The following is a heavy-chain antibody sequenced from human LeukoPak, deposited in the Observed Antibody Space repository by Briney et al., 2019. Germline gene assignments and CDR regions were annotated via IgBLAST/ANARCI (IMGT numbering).Heavy chain of an antibody. CDR3: AKDVDYGGNSDAFDI. CDR2: ISGSGGST. V-gene: IGHV3-23*01. CDR1: GFTFSSYA. Sequence: GGSLRLSCAASGFTFSSYAMSWVRQAPGKGLEWVSAISGSGGSTYYADSVKGPFTISRDNSKNTLYLQMNSLRAEDTAVYYCAKDVDYGGNSDAFDIWGQGTIVTVSS. D-gene: IGHD4-23*01. J-gene: IGHJ3*02.